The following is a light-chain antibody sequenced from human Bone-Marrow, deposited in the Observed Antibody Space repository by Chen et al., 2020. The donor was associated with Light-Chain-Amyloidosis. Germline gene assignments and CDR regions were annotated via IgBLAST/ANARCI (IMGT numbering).Light chain of an antibody. CDR2: EVS. V-gene: IGLV2-14*01. CDR3: SSFTSRSTRV. J-gene: IGLJ3*02. Sequence: QSALTQPASVSGSPGQSITISCTGTSSDVGGYNYVSWYQHHPGEAPKLMIYEVSNRPSGVSNRFSGSKSGNTASLTISGPQAEDEADYYCSSFTSRSTRVCGGGTKLTVL. CDR1: SSDVGGYNY.